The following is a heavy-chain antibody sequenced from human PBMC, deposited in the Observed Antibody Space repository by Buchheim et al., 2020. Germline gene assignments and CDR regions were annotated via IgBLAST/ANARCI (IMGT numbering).Heavy chain of an antibody. D-gene: IGHD6-13*01. CDR3: ARDPTLAAAGMDYYFDY. J-gene: IGHJ4*02. CDR2: ISYDGSTK. V-gene: IGHV3-30*04. Sequence: QVQLVESGGGVVQPGRSLRLSCAASGFTFSSYAMHWVRQAPGKGLEWVAVISYDGSTKYYADSVKGRFTISRDNSKNTLYLQMNSLRAEDTAVYYCARDPTLAAAGMDYYFDYWGQGTL. CDR1: GFTFSSYA.